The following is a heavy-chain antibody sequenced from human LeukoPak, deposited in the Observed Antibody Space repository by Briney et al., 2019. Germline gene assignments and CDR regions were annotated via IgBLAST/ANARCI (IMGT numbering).Heavy chain of an antibody. J-gene: IGHJ4*02. D-gene: IGHD5-18*01. CDR1: GGSISSYY. CDR2: IYYSGST. CDR3: ARRGWDTAAFDY. V-gene: IGHV4-59*08. Sequence: SETLSLTCTVSGGSISSYYWSWIRQPPGKGLEWIGYIYYSGSTNYNPSLKSRVTISVDTSKNQFSLKLSSVTAADTAVYYCARRGWDTAAFDYWGQGTLVTVSS.